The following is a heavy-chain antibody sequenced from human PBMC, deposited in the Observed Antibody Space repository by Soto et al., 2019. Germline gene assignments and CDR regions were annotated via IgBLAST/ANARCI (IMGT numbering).Heavy chain of an antibody. CDR3: ATPACAATWCSPSHNLDH. CDR2: INPLSGIP. Sequence: QVQLVQSGAEVKKPESSVKVSCKTSGGTFVRHVISWVRQAPGQGPEWMGKINPLSGIPNYAQKFQDRVTFTADTDSSTAYMELISLRSDDTAVYSCATPACAATWCSPSHNLDHWGQGTLVTVSS. J-gene: IGHJ4*02. D-gene: IGHD2-2*01. CDR1: GGTFVRHV. V-gene: IGHV1-69*09.